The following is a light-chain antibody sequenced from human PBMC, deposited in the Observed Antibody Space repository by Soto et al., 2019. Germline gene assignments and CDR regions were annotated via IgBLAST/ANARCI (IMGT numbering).Light chain of an antibody. J-gene: IGKJ1*01. CDR1: QIVTNNY. CDR2: AAS. CDR3: QQYSSSPT. Sequence: DMVLPRCRAPLSWSLSKKRKSAWWASQIVTNNYLAWYQQKPGQAPRLVIYAASSSEKGVPYRFSGSGSGTEFTLTISSLQSEDFAVYYCQQYSSSPTFGQGTKVDIK. V-gene: IGKV3-20*01.